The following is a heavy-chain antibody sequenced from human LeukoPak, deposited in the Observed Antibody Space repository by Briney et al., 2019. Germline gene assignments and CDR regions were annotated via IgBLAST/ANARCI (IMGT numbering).Heavy chain of an antibody. V-gene: IGHV3-33*01. D-gene: IGHD2-2*01. CDR2: IWYDGSNK. CDR1: GFTSSSYG. CDR3: ARDGEIVVVPAALDY. Sequence: GRSLRLSCAASGFTSSSYGMHWVRQAPGKGLEWVAVIWYDGSNKYYADSVKGRFTISRDNSKNTLYLQMNSLRAEDTAVYYCARDGEIVVVPAALDYWGQGTLVTVSS. J-gene: IGHJ4*02.